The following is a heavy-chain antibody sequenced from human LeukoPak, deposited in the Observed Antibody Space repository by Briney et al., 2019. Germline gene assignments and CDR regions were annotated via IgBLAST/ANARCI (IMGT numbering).Heavy chain of an antibody. CDR1: GFTFSSYE. D-gene: IGHD6-19*01. J-gene: IGHJ4*02. CDR2: ISSSGSTI. V-gene: IGHV3-48*03. CDR3: ARDGGSAWFLDY. Sequence: PGGSLRLSCAASGFTFSSYEMNWVRQAPGKGLEWVSYISSSGSTIYYADSVKGRFTITRDNAKNSLYLQMNSLRVEDTAVYYCARDGGSAWFLDYWGQGTLVTVSS.